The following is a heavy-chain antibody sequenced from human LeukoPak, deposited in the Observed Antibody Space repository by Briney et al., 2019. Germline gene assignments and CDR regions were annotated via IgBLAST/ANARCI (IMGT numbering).Heavy chain of an antibody. V-gene: IGHV3-7*02. CDR1: GFTFSSYW. CDR3: ARRYCSSTSCPGPFNSGYYFDY. D-gene: IGHD2-2*01. CDR2: IKQDGIEK. Sequence: PGGSLRLSCAASGFTFSSYWMSWVRQAPGKGLEWVANIKQDGIEKYYVDSVKGRFTISRDNAKNSLYLQMNSLRAEDTAVYYCARRYCSSTSCPGPFNSGYYFDYWGQGTPVTVSS. J-gene: IGHJ4*02.